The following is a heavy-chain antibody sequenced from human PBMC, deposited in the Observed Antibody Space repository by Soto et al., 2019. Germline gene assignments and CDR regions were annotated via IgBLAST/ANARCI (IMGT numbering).Heavy chain of an antibody. J-gene: IGHJ4*02. CDR1: GFTFSSYA. CDR2: ISGSGDST. V-gene: IGHV3-23*01. CDR3: TADLRGPHTY. Sequence: LRLSCAASGFTFSSYAMSWVRQAPGKGLEWVSGISGSGDSTYYADSVKGRFTISRDNSKNTLYLQMNSLKTEDTAMYYCTADLRGPHTYWGRGPWVTVSS.